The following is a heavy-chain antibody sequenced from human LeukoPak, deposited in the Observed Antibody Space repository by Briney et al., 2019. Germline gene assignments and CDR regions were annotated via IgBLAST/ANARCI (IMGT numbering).Heavy chain of an antibody. J-gene: IGHJ4*02. CDR3: ARGKWSIAAAGTFDY. D-gene: IGHD6-13*01. CDR2: IYYSGSI. V-gene: IGHV4-59*01. Sequence: SETLSLTCTVSGGSISSYYWSWIRQPPGKGLEWIGYIYYSGSINYNPSLKSRVTISVDTSKNQFSLKLSSVTAADTAVYYCARGKWSIAAAGTFDYWGQGTLVTVSS. CDR1: GGSISSYY.